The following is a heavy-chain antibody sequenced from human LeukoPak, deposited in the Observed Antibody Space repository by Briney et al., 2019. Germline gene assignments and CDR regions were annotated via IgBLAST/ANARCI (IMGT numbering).Heavy chain of an antibody. CDR1: GFTFINAW. J-gene: IGHJ4*02. CDR3: TTLTPHNSYSDC. D-gene: IGHD5-18*01. Sequence: PGGSLRLSCAAAGFTFINAWMTWVRQAPGKGLEWVGRIIIKTDGVTTDYAAPVKGRFTISRDDSENTLYLQMSSLKIEDTGMYYCTTLTPHNSYSDCWGQGTLVTVSS. CDR2: IIIKTDGVTT. V-gene: IGHV3-15*01.